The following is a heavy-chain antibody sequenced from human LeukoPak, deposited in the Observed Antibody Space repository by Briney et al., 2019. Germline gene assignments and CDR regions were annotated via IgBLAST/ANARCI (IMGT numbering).Heavy chain of an antibody. V-gene: IGHV6-1*01. CDR1: GDSVSSNSVT. Sequence: SQTLSLTSAISGDSVSSNSVTCNWIRQSPSRCLEWLGRAYYRSTWYNDYAVSVRGRITVNPDTSKNQFSLHLNSVTPEDTAVYYCARRLTQYDCFDPWGQGILVTVSS. J-gene: IGHJ5*02. D-gene: IGHD2-2*01. CDR2: AYYRSTWYN. CDR3: ARRLTQYDCFDP.